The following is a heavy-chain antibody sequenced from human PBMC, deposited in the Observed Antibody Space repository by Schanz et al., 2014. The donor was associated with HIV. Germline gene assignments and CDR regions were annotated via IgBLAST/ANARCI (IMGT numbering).Heavy chain of an antibody. CDR2: ISVNGATR. D-gene: IGHD4-17*01. J-gene: IGHJ4*02. V-gene: IGHV3-11*04. CDR1: GFTFTDNY. CDR3: ARQGLRFSFWLDY. Sequence: GQLGGSGGGLVKPGGSLRLSCAASGFTFTDNYMSWIRQAPGKGQEWLSYISVNGATREYADSVKGRFTISRDNARTSLYLQMNSLRAEDTAVYGCARQGLRFSFWLDYWGQGTPVTVS.